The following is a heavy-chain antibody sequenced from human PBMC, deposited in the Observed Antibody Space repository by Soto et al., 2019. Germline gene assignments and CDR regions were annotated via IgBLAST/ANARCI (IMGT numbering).Heavy chain of an antibody. V-gene: IGHV3-23*01. Sequence: EVQLLESGGGLVQPGGSLRLSCAAPGFTFSNHAMSWVRQAPGKGLECVSGISADGILIYYADYVKGRFSMSRDNSKNSRLLQMNSLRAEDTAVYFCAKRQGIGEAAKNFDFWGQGTLVTVSS. CDR3: AKRQGIGEAAKNFDF. D-gene: IGHD6-13*01. CDR1: GFTFSNHA. J-gene: IGHJ4*02. CDR2: ISADGILI.